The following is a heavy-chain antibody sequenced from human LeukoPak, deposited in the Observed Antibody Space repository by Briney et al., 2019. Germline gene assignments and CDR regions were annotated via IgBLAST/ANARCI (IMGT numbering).Heavy chain of an antibody. Sequence: GGSLRLSCAASGFTFSSYAMSWVRQAPGKGLEWVSTISGSGGSTDYADSVKGRFTISRNNSKDTLYLQMNSLRAEDTAVYYCARDYLTTGTTAFYIWGQGTVVTVSS. D-gene: IGHD1-1*01. J-gene: IGHJ3*02. CDR2: ISGSGGST. CDR3: ARDYLTTGTTAFYI. V-gene: IGHV3-23*01. CDR1: GFTFSSYA.